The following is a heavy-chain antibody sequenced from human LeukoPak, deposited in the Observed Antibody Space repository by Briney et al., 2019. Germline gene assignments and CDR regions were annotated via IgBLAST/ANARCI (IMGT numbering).Heavy chain of an antibody. J-gene: IGHJ3*01. V-gene: IGHV1-46*01. CDR3: ARVRDGYNDAYDF. D-gene: IGHD5-24*01. CDR1: GYSFTNYN. CDR2: IKPSGDNT. Sequence: GASVKVSCKTSGYSFTNYNLHWVRQAPGQRLEWMGIIKPSGDNTNNAQKFQGRATMTSDTSTSTVYMELSSLKFEDTAVYYCARVRDGYNDAYDFWGQGTMVTVTS.